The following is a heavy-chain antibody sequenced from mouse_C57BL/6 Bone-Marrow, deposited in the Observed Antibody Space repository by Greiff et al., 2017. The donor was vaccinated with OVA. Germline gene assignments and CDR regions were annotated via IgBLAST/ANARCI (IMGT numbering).Heavy chain of an antibody. V-gene: IGHV10-1*01. CDR1: GFSFNTYA. J-gene: IGHJ1*03. D-gene: IGHD4-1*01. Sequence: EVMLVESGGGLVQPKGSLKLSCAASGFSFNTYAMNWVRQAPGKGLEWVARIRSKSNNYATYYADSVKDRFTISRDDSESMLYLQMNNLKTEDTAMYYCVRHGLGPHWYFDVWGTGTTVTVSS. CDR2: IRSKSNNYAT. CDR3: VRHGLGPHWYFDV.